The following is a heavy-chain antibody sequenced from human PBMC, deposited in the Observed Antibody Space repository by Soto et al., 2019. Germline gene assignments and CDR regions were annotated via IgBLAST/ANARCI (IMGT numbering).Heavy chain of an antibody. J-gene: IGHJ4*02. CDR1: GFTFSSYA. CDR3: AKDSFDGNSSSSFNYYFDY. V-gene: IGHV3-23*01. CDR2: ISGSGGST. D-gene: IGHD6-6*01. Sequence: HPGGSLRLSCAASGFTFSSYAMSWVRQAPGKGLEWVSAISGSGGSTYYADSVKGRFTISRDNSKNTLYLQMNSLRAEDTAVYYCAKDSFDGNSSSSFNYYFDYWGQGTLVTVSS.